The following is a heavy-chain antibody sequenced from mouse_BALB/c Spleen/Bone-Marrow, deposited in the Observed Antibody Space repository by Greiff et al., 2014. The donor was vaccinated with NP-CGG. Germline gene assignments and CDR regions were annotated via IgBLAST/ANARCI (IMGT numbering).Heavy chain of an antibody. D-gene: IGHD4-1*02. CDR1: GFTFSSYG. J-gene: IGHJ3*01. CDR3: ALNWDSAY. Sequence: DVHLVESGGDLVKPGGSPKLSCAASGFTFSSYGMSWVRQTPDKRLEWVATINNGGTYTYYPDSVKGRFTISRDNAKNTLYLQMSSLKSEDTAMYYCALNWDSAYWGQGTLVTVSA. CDR2: INNGGTYT. V-gene: IGHV5-6*01.